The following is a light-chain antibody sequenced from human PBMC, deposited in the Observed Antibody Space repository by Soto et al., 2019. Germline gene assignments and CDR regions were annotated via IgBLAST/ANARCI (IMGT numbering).Light chain of an antibody. CDR2: KAS. J-gene: IGKJ1*01. V-gene: IGKV1-5*03. Sequence: DIQMTQSPSTLSASVGDRVTITCRASQSISSWLAWYQQKPGKAPKLLIYKASSLESGVPSRFSGSVSGTEFTLTISSLQPDDFATYYCQQYDCYPWTFGQGTKVEIK. CDR1: QSISSW. CDR3: QQYDCYPWT.